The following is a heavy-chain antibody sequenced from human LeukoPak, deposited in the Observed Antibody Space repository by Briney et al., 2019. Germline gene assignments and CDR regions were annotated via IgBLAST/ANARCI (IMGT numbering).Heavy chain of an antibody. J-gene: IGHJ3*02. D-gene: IGHD5-24*01. CDR2: MYYSGST. V-gene: IGHV4-39*07. CDR3: ALGLDDYLSAHAFNI. CDR1: GGSISSSSYY. Sequence: SETLSLTCTVSGGSISSSSYYWGWIRQPPGKGLEWLGSMYYSGSTYHNPPLKSRVSISVDTSKNQFFLNLNSVTAADTAVYYCALGLDDYLSAHAFNIWGQGTMVTVSS.